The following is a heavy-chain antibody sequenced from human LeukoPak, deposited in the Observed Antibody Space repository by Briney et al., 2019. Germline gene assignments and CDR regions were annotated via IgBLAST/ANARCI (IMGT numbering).Heavy chain of an antibody. CDR2: IRSKAYGGTT. CDR1: GSTFGDYA. Sequence: GGSLRLSCTASGSTFGDYAMSWVRQAPGKGLEWVGFIRSKAYGGTTEYAASVKGRFTISRDDFKSIAYLQMNSLKTEDTAVYYCEGRGSGSYYNQFFDYWGQGTLVTVSS. CDR3: EGRGSGSYYNQFFDY. J-gene: IGHJ4*02. D-gene: IGHD3-10*01. V-gene: IGHV3-49*04.